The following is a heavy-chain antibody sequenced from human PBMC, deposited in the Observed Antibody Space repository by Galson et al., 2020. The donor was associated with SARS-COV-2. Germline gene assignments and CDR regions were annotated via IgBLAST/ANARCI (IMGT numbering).Heavy chain of an antibody. CDR1: APHISSGSYY. CDR2: ISHSGDT. CDR3: ARLHYGEYAPEAFDI. D-gene: IGHD4-17*01. Sequence: SETLSLTCAVSAPHISSGSYYWNWSRQTPGQGLEWIGYISHSGDTYYNPSLKSRVTISGDRSKNQFSLRLSSVTAADTAVYYCARLHYGEYAPEAFDIWGPGTRVTVAS. J-gene: IGHJ3*02. V-gene: IGHV4-30-2*01.